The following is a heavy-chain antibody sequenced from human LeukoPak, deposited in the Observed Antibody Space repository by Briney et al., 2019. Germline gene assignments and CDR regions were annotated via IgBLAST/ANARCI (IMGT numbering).Heavy chain of an antibody. D-gene: IGHD3-10*01. V-gene: IGHV3-23*01. CDR2: ISGSGGDT. CDR3: AKDRGSGSFSFDY. J-gene: IGHJ4*02. Sequence: GGSLRLSCAASGFTLSSYAMSWVRQAPGKGLEWVSGISGSGGDTYYADSVKGRFTISRDNSKNTLYLQMNSLRAEDAAVYYCAKDRGSGSFSFDYWGQGTLVTVSS. CDR1: GFTLSSYA.